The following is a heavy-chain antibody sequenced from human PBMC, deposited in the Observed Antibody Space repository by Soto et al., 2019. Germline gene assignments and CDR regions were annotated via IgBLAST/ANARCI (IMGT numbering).Heavy chain of an antibody. V-gene: IGHV1-69*01. CDR2: IIPIFGTA. D-gene: IGHD3-22*01. J-gene: IGHJ4*02. CDR3: ARKYYDSSGYFLGDY. CDR1: GGTFSSYA. Sequence: QVQLVQSGAEVKKPGSSVKVSCKASGGTFSSYAISWVRQAPGQGLEWMGGIIPIFGTANYAQKFQGRVTITADESTSTDYMELSSLRSEDTAVYYCARKYYDSSGYFLGDYWGQGTLVTVSS.